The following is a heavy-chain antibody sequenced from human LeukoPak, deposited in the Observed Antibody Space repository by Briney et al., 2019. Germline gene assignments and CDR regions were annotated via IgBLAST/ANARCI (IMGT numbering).Heavy chain of an antibody. V-gene: IGHV2-5*02. CDR2: IYWDDDK. CDR3: AHSLYVDTAMVGFDY. J-gene: IGHJ4*02. CDR1: GFSLGTSGVG. Sequence: SGPTLVHPTQPLTLTCTFSGFSLGTSGVGGGWIRQPPVEALEWLAFIYWDDDKRYSPSLKSRLTITKDISKSQVVLTMTNMDPVDTATYYCAHSLYVDTAMVGFDYWGQGTLVTVSS. D-gene: IGHD5-18*01.